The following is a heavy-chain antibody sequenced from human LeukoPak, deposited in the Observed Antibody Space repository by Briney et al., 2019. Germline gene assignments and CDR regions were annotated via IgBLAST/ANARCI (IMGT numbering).Heavy chain of an antibody. CDR2: INPSGGST. V-gene: IGHV1-46*01. J-gene: IGHJ4*02. D-gene: IGHD6-19*01. CDR1: GYTFTSYY. CDR3: ARDRSLVTAVSGSMNY. Sequence: ASVKVSCKASGYTFTSYYMHWVRRAPGQGLEWMGIINPSGGSTRYAQKFQGRVTMTRDTSTSTVYMELSSLRSEDTAVYYCARDRSLVTAVSGSMNYWGQGTLVTVSS.